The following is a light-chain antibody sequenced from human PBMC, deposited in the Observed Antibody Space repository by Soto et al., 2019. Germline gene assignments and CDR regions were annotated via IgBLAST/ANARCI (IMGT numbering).Light chain of an antibody. CDR2: DAS. J-gene: IGKJ3*01. CDR3: QQYNSYSPLT. CDR1: QSITNW. V-gene: IGKV1-5*01. Sequence: DIQMTQSPSTLSASVGDRVTITCRASQSITNWLAWYQQKPGKAPKLLVYDASSLESGVPSRFSGRGSGTEFTLTISSLQPDEFATYYGQQYNSYSPLTFGPGTKVDIK.